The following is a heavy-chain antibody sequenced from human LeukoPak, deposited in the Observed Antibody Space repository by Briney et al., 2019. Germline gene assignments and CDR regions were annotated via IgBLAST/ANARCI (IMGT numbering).Heavy chain of an antibody. V-gene: IGHV4-38-2*02. Sequence: SETLSLTCTVSGYSISSGYYWGWIRQPPGKGLEWIGSIYHSGRTYYNPSLKSRVTISVDTSKNQFSLKLSSVTAADTAVYYCARGLFPGYFDYWGQGTLVTVSS. D-gene: IGHD2-21*01. CDR3: ARGLFPGYFDY. CDR2: IYHSGRT. CDR1: GYSISSGYY. J-gene: IGHJ4*02.